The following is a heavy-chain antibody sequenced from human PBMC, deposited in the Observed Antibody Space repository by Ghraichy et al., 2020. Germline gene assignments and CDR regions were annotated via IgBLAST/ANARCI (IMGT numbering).Heavy chain of an antibody. V-gene: IGHV3-53*01. D-gene: IGHD5-12*01. CDR2: IYSGGST. Sequence: GGSLRLSCAASEFTVSSNYMTWVRQAPGKGLEWVSVIYSGGSTYYADSVKGRFTISRDHSKNTLYLQMNSLRAEDTAVYYCARLRVFYGLDVWGQGTTVTVSS. CDR3: ARLRVFYGLDV. J-gene: IGHJ6*02. CDR1: EFTVSSNY.